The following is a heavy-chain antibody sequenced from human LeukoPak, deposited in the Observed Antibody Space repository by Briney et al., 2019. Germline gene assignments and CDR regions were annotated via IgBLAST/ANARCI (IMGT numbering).Heavy chain of an antibody. Sequence: ASVKVSCKASGGTFSSYAISWVRQAPGQGLEWMGGIIPIFGTANYAQKFQGRVTITTDESTSTAYMELSSLRSEDTAVYYCASQYSSSSLGYYYYMDVWGKGTTVTVSS. CDR3: ASQYSSSSLGYYYYMDV. CDR2: IIPIFGTA. J-gene: IGHJ6*03. CDR1: GGTFSSYA. V-gene: IGHV1-69*05. D-gene: IGHD6-6*01.